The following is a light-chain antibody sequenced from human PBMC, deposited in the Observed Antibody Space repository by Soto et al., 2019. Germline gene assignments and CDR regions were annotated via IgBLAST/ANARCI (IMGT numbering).Light chain of an antibody. CDR3: QQDNTYTLT. CDR1: QSISSY. Sequence: DFRITHSLSPMVTSVGREASTTCRASQSISSYLNWYQQKPGKAPKSLIYAASSLQSGAPSRFSGSESGTDFTLTISSLQPEDFATYYCQQDNTYTLTFGRGTKVDIK. CDR2: AAS. V-gene: IGKV1-39*01. J-gene: IGKJ4*01.